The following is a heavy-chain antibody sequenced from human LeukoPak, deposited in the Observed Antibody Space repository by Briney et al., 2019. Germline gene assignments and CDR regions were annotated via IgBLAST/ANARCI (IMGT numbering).Heavy chain of an antibody. CDR2: INPNSGGT. D-gene: IGHD5-18*01. J-gene: IGHJ6*03. CDR1: RYTFTGYY. CDR3: ARGGYSYSYYYYYMDV. Sequence: ASVKVSCKASRYTFTGYYMHWVRPAPGQGREGMGWINPNSGGTNYAQKFQGRVTMTRDTSISTAYMELSRLRSDDTAVYYCARGGYSYSYYYYYMDVWGKGTTVTVSS. V-gene: IGHV1-2*02.